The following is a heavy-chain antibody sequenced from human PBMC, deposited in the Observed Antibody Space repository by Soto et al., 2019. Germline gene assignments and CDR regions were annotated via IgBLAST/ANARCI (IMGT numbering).Heavy chain of an antibody. CDR2: IYYTGTT. V-gene: IGHV4-59*01. D-gene: IGHD1-26*01. J-gene: IGHJ5*02. Sequence: PTETLSLTCTVSGGSISSYYWSWIRQPPGKGLEWIGYIYYTGTTNYNPSLKSRVTISIDTSKHQFSLTLSSVPTADTAVYYCTKTKWDEYGGIFDPWRKGNLVTVSS. CDR1: GGSISSYY. CDR3: TKTKWDEYGGIFDP.